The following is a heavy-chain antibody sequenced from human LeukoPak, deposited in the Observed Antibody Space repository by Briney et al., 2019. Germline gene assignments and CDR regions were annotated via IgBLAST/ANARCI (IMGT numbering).Heavy chain of an antibody. CDR3: ARERGQTYYYDSSGYYGFDY. V-gene: IGHV3-11*04. Sequence: GGSLRLSCAASGFTFSDYYMSWIRQAPGKGLEWLAYITSISSAVYYADSVKGRFTISRDNAKNSLYLQMNSLRAEDTAVYYCARERGQTYYYDSSGYYGFDYWGQGTLVTVSS. D-gene: IGHD3-22*01. J-gene: IGHJ4*02. CDR2: ITSISSAV. CDR1: GFTFSDYY.